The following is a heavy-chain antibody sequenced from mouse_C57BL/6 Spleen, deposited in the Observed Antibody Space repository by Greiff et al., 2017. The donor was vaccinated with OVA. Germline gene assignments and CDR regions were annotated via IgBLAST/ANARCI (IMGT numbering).Heavy chain of an antibody. CDR1: GYTFTDYE. Sequence: QVQLKESGAELVRPGASVTLSCKASGYTFTDYEMHWVKQTPVHGLEWIGAIDPETGGTAYNQKFKGKAILTADKSSSTAYMELHSLTSEDSAVYYCTREEDYDGFAYWGQGTLVTVAA. CDR3: TREEDYDGFAY. V-gene: IGHV1-15*01. J-gene: IGHJ3*01. D-gene: IGHD2-4*01. CDR2: IDPETGGT.